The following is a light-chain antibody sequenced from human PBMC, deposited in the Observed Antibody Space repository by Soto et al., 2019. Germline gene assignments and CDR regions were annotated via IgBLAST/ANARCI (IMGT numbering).Light chain of an antibody. V-gene: IGKV3-20*01. Sequence: EIVLTQSPGTLSLSPGERATLSCRASQSVSSSYLAWYQQKPGQAPRLLIYGASSRATGIPDRFSGSGSGTDFTLTISRLEPEDFAVYYWQQYGSSPPKTFGQGTKVDI. J-gene: IGKJ1*01. CDR3: QQYGSSPPKT. CDR1: QSVSSSY. CDR2: GAS.